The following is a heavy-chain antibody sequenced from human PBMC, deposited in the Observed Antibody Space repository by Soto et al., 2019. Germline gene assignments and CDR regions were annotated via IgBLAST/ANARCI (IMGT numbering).Heavy chain of an antibody. CDR2: IYHSGST. Sequence: SETLSLTCAVSGGSISSGGYSWSWIRQPPGKGLEWIGYIYHSGSTYYNPSLKSRVTISVDRSKNQFSLKLSSVTAADTAVYYCVRGGSPNWFDPWGQGTLVTVSS. CDR1: GGSISSGGYS. CDR3: VRGGSPNWFDP. V-gene: IGHV4-30-2*01. D-gene: IGHD3-10*01. J-gene: IGHJ5*02.